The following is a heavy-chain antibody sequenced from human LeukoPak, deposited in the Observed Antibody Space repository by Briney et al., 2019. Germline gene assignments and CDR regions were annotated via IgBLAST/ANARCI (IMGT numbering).Heavy chain of an antibody. Sequence: PSEPLSLTCTVSGGSISSGGYYWSWIRQHPGKGLEWIGHIYYRGTSFFNPSLTSRVTISVDTSKNKSSLKLTSGKDADTAVYYCASIERRSDSLGFDTWGPRTLVSASS. CDR1: GGSISSGGYY. D-gene: IGHD1-1*01. J-gene: IGHJ5*02. CDR3: ASIERRSDSLGFDT. V-gene: IGHV4-31*03. CDR2: IYYRGTS.